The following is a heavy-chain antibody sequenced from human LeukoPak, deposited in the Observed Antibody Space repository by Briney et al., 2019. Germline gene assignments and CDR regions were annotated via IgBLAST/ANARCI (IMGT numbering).Heavy chain of an antibody. D-gene: IGHD3-10*01. V-gene: IGHV4-59*01. CDR1: GGSISSYY. J-gene: IGHJ3*02. Sequence: SETLSLTCTVSGGSISSYYWSWIRQPPGKGLEWIGYIYYSGSTNYNPSLKSQVTISVDTSKNQFSLKLSSVTAADTAVYYCAREALNLTMDAFDIWGQGTMVTVSS. CDR3: AREALNLTMDAFDI. CDR2: IYYSGST.